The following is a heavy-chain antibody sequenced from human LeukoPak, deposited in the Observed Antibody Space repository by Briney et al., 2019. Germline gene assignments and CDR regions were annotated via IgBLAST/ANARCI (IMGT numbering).Heavy chain of an antibody. CDR1: GFTFDDYA. V-gene: IGHV3-9*01. CDR2: ISWNSGSI. Sequence: GGSLRLSCAASGFTFDDYAMHWVRQAPGKGLEWVSGISWNSGSIGYADSVKGRFTISRDNAKNSLYLQMNSLRAEDTALYYCAKDKGYCSSTSCPRTSYYYGMDVWGQGTTVTVSS. D-gene: IGHD2-2*01. J-gene: IGHJ6*02. CDR3: AKDKGYCSSTSCPRTSYYYGMDV.